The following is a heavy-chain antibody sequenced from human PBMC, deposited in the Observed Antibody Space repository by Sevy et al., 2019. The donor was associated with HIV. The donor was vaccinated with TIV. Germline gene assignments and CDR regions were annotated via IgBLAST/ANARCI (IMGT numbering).Heavy chain of an antibody. Sequence: SETLSLTCTVSGGSISSYYWSWIRQPPGKGLEWIGYIYYSGSTNYNPSLKSRVTISVDTSKNQFSLKLSSVTAADTAVYYCARDRGVGLATSGGYYYYYGMDVWGQGTTVTVSS. D-gene: IGHD1-26*01. CDR1: GGSISSYY. CDR3: ARDRGVGLATSGGYYYYYGMDV. V-gene: IGHV4-59*01. CDR2: IYYSGST. J-gene: IGHJ6*02.